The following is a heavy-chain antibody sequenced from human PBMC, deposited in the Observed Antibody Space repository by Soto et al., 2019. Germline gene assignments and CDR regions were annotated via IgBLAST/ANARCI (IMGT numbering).Heavy chain of an antibody. D-gene: IGHD1-7*01. Sequence: SVKVSCKASGGTFNSYAIGWVRQAPGQGLEVMGRIIPILGIANYAQKFQGRVTITADKSTSTAYMELSSLRSADTAVYYCARSPLITGTMYTSIYYYYYMDVRGKGTTVTVSS. V-gene: IGHV1-69*04. J-gene: IGHJ6*03. CDR2: IIPILGIA. CDR3: ARSPLITGTMYTSIYYYYYMDV. CDR1: GGTFNSYA.